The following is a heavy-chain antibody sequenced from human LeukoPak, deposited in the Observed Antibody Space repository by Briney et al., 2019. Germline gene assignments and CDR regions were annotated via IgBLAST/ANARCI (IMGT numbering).Heavy chain of an antibody. D-gene: IGHD5-18*01. V-gene: IGHV1-3*01. CDR1: GYTFTSYA. CDR2: INAGNGNT. CDR3: ARATTAMGYNWFDP. Sequence: ASVKVSCKASGYTFTSYAMHWVRQAPGQRLEWMGWINAGNGNTKYSQKSQGRVTITRDTSASTAYMELSSLRSEDTAVYYCARATTAMGYNWFDPWGQGTLVTVSS. J-gene: IGHJ5*02.